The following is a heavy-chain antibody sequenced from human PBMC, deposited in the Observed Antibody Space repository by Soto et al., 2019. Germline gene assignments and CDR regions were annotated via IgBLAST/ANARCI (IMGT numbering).Heavy chain of an antibody. Sequence: QLQLQESGSGLVKPSQTLSLTCAVSGGSISSGGYSSNWIRQPPGKGLEWIGYIYHSGSTYYNPSLKSRVTISVYRSKNQFSLKLSSVNDADTAVYYCARGMTTVTTFDYWGQGTLVTVSS. CDR2: IYHSGST. CDR3: ARGMTTVTTFDY. V-gene: IGHV4-30-2*01. CDR1: GGSISSGGYS. J-gene: IGHJ4*02. D-gene: IGHD4-17*01.